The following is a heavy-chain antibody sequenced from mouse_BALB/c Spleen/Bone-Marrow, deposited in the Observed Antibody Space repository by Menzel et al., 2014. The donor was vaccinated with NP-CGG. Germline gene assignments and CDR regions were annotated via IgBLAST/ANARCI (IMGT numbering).Heavy chain of an antibody. CDR1: GFTFSNYG. CDR3: ARRGTGTGSYYFDY. CDR2: ISSVCSYT. D-gene: IGHD4-1*01. J-gene: IGHJ2*01. V-gene: IGHV5-6*01. Sequence: EVQVVESGGDLVKPGGSLKLSCAASGFTFSNYGMSWVRQTPDKRLEWVATISSVCSYTYYPDSVKGRFTTSRDNAKNTLFLQMSRLKSEDTAMYYCARRGTGTGSYYFDYWGQGTTLTVSS.